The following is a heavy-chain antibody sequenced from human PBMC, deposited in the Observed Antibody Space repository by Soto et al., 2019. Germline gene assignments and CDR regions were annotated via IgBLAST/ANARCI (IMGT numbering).Heavy chain of an antibody. CDR1: GFTFSSYA. CDR2: ISYDGSNK. V-gene: IGHV3-30-3*01. CDR3: ARGHTGWYYFDY. Sequence: SLRLSCAASGFTFSSYAMHWVRQAPGKGLEWVAVISYDGSNKYYADSVKGRFTISRDNSKNTLYLQMNSLRAEDTAVYYCARGHTGWYYFDYWGQGTLVTVSS. D-gene: IGHD2-15*01. J-gene: IGHJ4*02.